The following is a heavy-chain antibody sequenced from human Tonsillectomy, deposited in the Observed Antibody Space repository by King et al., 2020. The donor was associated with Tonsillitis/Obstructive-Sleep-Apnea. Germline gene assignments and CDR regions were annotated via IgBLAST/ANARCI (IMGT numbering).Heavy chain of an antibody. J-gene: IGHJ4*02. CDR2: IRSKANSYST. CDR1: GFTFSGSA. Sequence: VQLVESGGGLVQPGGSLKLSCAASGFTFSGSAMHWVRQASGKGLEWVGRIRSKANSYSTAYAASVKGRFTISRDDSKNTAYLQMNSLKTEDTAVYYCTITVVPIEGWGQGTLVTVSS. D-gene: IGHD4-23*01. CDR3: TITVVPIEG. V-gene: IGHV3-73*01.